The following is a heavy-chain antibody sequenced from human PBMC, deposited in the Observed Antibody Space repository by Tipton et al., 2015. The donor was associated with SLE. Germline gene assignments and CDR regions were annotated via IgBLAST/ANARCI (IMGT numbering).Heavy chain of an antibody. CDR3: ARETLVVPAAIGDYYYYYGMDV. V-gene: IGHV4-39*07. Sequence: LRLSCTVSGGSISSYYWSWIRQPPGKGLEWIGSIHYTGTTYYSPSLKSRVTISVDTSKNQFSLKLTSVTAADTAVYYCARETLVVPAAIGDYYYYYGMDVWGQGTTVTVSS. J-gene: IGHJ6*02. CDR2: IHYTGTT. CDR1: GGSISSYY. D-gene: IGHD2-2*02.